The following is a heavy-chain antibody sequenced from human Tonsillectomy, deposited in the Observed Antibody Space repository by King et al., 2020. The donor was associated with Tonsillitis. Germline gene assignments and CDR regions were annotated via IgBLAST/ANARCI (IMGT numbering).Heavy chain of an antibody. CDR3: AKNAVDTAMGDV. CDR1: GFTFSSYG. V-gene: IGHV3-30*18. D-gene: IGHD5-18*01. J-gene: IGHJ6*02. CDR2: ISYDGSNK. Sequence: QLVQSGGGVVQPGRSLRLSCAASGFTFSSYGMHWVRQAPGKGLEWVAVISYDGSNKYYADSVKGRFTISRDNSKNTLYLQMNSLRAEDTAVYYCAKNAVDTAMGDVWGQGTTVTVSS.